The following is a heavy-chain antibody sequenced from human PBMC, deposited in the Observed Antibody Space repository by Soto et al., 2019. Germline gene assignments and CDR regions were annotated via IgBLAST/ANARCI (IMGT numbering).Heavy chain of an antibody. CDR2: ISDDGASI. D-gene: IGHD5-18*01. Sequence: QAGGSLRLSCEASGFSFSSFAMNWVRQAPGRGLEWVSYISDDGASIYYADSLKGRFTISRDNAKNSLSLQMNNLRAEDTAVYYCARENSVQAWLHHFDHWGLGTLVTVS. CDR1: GFSFSSFA. V-gene: IGHV3-48*03. J-gene: IGHJ4*02. CDR3: ARENSVQAWLHHFDH.